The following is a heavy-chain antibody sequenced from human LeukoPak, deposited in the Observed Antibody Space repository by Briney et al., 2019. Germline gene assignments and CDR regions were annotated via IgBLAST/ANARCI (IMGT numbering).Heavy chain of an antibody. Sequence: SETLSLTCTVSGGSISSYYWSWIRQPPGKGLEWIGHIYYSGSTNYNPSLKSRVTISVDTSKNQFSLKLSSVTAADTAVYYCARGSATDPDTAMVLFDYWGQGTLVTVSS. J-gene: IGHJ4*02. CDR2: IYYSGST. V-gene: IGHV4-59*01. CDR1: GGSISSYY. D-gene: IGHD5-18*01. CDR3: ARGSATDPDTAMVLFDY.